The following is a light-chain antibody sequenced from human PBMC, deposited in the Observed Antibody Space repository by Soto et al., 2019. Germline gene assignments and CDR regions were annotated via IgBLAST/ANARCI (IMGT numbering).Light chain of an antibody. CDR2: TTS. CDR3: PQYGGSPWT. CDR1: QSVRSNY. Sequence: EIVLTQSPGTLSLSPGERATLSCRTSQSVRSNYLAWYQQKPGQAPRLLIYTTSSRATGIPERFSGNGSGTDFTLTISRLEPEDFAVYYCPQYGGSPWTFGQGTKVEIK. J-gene: IGKJ1*01. V-gene: IGKV3-20*01.